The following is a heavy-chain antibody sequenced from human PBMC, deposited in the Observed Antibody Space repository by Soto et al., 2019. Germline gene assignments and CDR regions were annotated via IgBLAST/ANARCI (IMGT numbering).Heavy chain of an antibody. V-gene: IGHV1-18*01. D-gene: IGHD3-10*01. Sequence: ASVKVSCKASGYMFISYGINWVRQAPGQGLEWMGWISAYNGNTKYAQNLQGRVTMTTDTSTSTAYMEMRSLRSDDTAVYYCVRDLDGSGSYYTDYWGPGXLVTVSS. CDR1: GYMFISYG. CDR3: VRDLDGSGSYYTDY. CDR2: ISAYNGNT. J-gene: IGHJ4*02.